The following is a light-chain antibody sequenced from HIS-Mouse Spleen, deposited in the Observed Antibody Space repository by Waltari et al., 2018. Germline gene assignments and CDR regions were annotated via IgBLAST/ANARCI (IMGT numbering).Light chain of an antibody. V-gene: IGLV2-14*01. CDR3: SSYTSSSTVV. CDR2: EVS. CDR1: SSDVGGYNY. J-gene: IGLJ2*01. Sequence: QSALTQPASVSGSPGQSITISCTGTSSDVGGYNYVSWYQQHPGKAPKLMIYEVSNLPSGVSKRFSGSKSGNTASLTISGLQAEDEADYYCSSYTSSSTVVFVGGTKLTVL.